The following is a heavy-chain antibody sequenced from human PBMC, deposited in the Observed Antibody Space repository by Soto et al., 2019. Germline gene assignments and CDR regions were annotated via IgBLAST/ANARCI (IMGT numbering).Heavy chain of an antibody. D-gene: IGHD5-12*01. J-gene: IGHJ6*02. V-gene: IGHV1-18*01. CDR2: ISAYNGNT. CDR3: ARFIVATYVQQLVKGYGMDG. Sequence: ASVKVSCKASGYTFTSYGISWVRQAPGQGLEWMGWISAYNGNTNYAQKLQGRVTMTTDTSTSTAYMELRSLRSDDTAVYYCARFIVATYVQQLVKGYGMDGWGQGTTVNVSS. CDR1: GYTFTSYG.